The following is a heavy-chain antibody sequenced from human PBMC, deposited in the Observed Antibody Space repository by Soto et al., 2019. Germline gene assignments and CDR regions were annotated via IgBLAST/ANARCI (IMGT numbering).Heavy chain of an antibody. CDR2: IIPIFGTA. Sequence: GASVKVSCKASGGTFSSYAISWVRQAPGQGLEWMGGIIPIFGTANYAQKFQGRVTITADESTSTAYMELSSLRSEDTAVYYCAAGGAYGSGYYYYGMDVWGQGTTVTVSS. D-gene: IGHD3-10*01. J-gene: IGHJ6*02. CDR1: GGTFSSYA. CDR3: AAGGAYGSGYYYYGMDV. V-gene: IGHV1-69*13.